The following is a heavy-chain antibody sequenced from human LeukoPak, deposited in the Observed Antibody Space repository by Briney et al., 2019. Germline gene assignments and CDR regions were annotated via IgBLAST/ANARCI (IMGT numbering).Heavy chain of an antibody. CDR3: ATVEMATIFVY. J-gene: IGHJ4*02. Sequence: PGGTLRLSCSVSGFIFKDFDMSWVRQAPGKGLEWVSSVSGSGGRTFYADSVKGRFTMSRDNSKNMVYLQMNSLRAEDTAVYYCATVEMATIFVYWGQGTLVTVSS. V-gene: IGHV3-23*01. CDR2: VSGSGGRT. CDR1: GFIFKDFD. D-gene: IGHD5-24*01.